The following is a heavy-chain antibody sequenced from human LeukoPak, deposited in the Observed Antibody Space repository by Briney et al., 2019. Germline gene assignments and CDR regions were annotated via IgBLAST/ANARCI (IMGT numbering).Heavy chain of an antibody. Sequence: GGSLRLSCVASGFIVNSYGMHWVRQAPGKGLEWVAVLSSDGSNKYYADSVKGRFTISRDNSKNTPYLQMNSLRADDTAVYYCAKESLYYDFDYWGQGTLVTVSS. D-gene: IGHD3-10*01. CDR3: AKESLYYDFDY. J-gene: IGHJ4*02. CDR2: LSSDGSNK. V-gene: IGHV3-30*18. CDR1: GFIVNSYG.